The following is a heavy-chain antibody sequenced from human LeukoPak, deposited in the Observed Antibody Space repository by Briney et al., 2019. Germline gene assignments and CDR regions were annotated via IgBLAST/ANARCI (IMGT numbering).Heavy chain of an antibody. CDR2: ISSSGSTI. CDR1: GFTFSSYS. CDR3: ARDGAAAAAYFDY. J-gene: IGHJ4*02. Sequence: GGSLRLSCAASGFTFSSYSMNWIRQAPGKGLEWVSYISSSGSTIYYADSVKGRFTISRDNAKNSLYLQMNSLRAEDTAVYYCARDGAAAAAYFDYWGQGTLVTVSS. D-gene: IGHD6-13*01. V-gene: IGHV3-48*04.